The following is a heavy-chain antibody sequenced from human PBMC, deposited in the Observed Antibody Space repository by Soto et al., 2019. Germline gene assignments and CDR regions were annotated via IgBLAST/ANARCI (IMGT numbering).Heavy chain of an antibody. CDR1: GFTFSSYG. Sequence: QVQLVESGGGVVQPGRSLRLSCAASGFTFSSYGMHWVRQAPGKGLEWVAVIWYDGSNKYYADSVKGRFTISRDNSKNTLYLQMNSLRAEDTAVYYCARDGGQLQPLNFDYWGQGTLVTVSS. J-gene: IGHJ4*02. CDR2: IWYDGSNK. D-gene: IGHD2-2*01. CDR3: ARDGGQLQPLNFDY. V-gene: IGHV3-33*01.